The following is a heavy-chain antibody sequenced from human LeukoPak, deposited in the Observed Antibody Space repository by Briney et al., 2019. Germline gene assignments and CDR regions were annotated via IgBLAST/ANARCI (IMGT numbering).Heavy chain of an antibody. V-gene: IGHV3-30*18. J-gene: IGHJ1*01. CDR3: AKDGDCSGGSCYSSYFHH. Sequence: GGSLRLSCAASGFTFSNYAMNWVRQAPGKGLEWVAVISYDGSNKYYADSVKGRFTISRDNSKNTLYLQMNSLRAEDTAVYYCAKDGDCSGGSCYSSYFHHWGQGTLVTVSS. D-gene: IGHD2-15*01. CDR1: GFTFSNYA. CDR2: ISYDGSNK.